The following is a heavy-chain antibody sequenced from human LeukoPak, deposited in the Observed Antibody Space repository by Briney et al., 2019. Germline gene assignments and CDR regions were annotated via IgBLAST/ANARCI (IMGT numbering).Heavy chain of an antibody. Sequence: PSEPLSLTCTVSGGSISSGDYYWSWIRQPPGKGLGGIGYIYYSGSTYYNRSLKSRVTISVDTSTRQFSLKLSSVTAADTAVYYCARSMVRGVLNWFDPWGQGTLVTVSS. CDR2: IYYSGST. CDR1: GGSISSGDYY. V-gene: IGHV4-30-4*02. J-gene: IGHJ5*02. CDR3: ARSMVRGVLNWFDP. D-gene: IGHD3-10*01.